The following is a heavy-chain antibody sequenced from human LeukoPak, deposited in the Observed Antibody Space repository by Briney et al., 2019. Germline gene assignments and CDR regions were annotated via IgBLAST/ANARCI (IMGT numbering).Heavy chain of an antibody. D-gene: IGHD6-19*01. CDR3: AKLSGAVAGTLDY. CDR1: GFTFSSYG. CDR2: ISYDGSNK. Sequence: GGSLRLSCAASGFTFSSYGMHWVRQAPGKGLEWVAVISYDGSNKYYADSVKGRFTISRDNSKNTLYLQMNSLRAEDTAIYYCAKLSGAVAGTLDYWGQGTLVTVSS. V-gene: IGHV3-30*18. J-gene: IGHJ4*02.